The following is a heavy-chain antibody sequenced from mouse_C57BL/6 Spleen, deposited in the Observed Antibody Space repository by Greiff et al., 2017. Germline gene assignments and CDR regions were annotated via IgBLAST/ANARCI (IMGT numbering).Heavy chain of an antibody. CDR3: ARGRMGVYAMDY. CDR2: INPSNGGT. J-gene: IGHJ4*01. V-gene: IGHV1-53*01. Sequence: VQLQQPGTELVKPGASVKLSCKASGYTFTSYWMHWVKRRPGQGLEWIGNINPSNGGTNYNEKFKSKATLTVDKSSSTAYMQLSSLTSEDSAVYYCARGRMGVYAMDYWGQGTSVTVSS. CDR1: GYTFTSYW.